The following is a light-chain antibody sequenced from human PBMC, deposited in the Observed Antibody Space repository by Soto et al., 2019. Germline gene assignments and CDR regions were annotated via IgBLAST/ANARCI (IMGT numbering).Light chain of an antibody. Sequence: DTQMTQSPSTLSASVGDRVTITCRASQSISDWLAWYQQKPGKAPKLLIYKASRLQSWIPSRFSGSGSGTEFTLTIRGLQAEDFASYDCQHYNDYPLTFGQRTTVEI. CDR1: QSISDW. V-gene: IGKV1-5*03. CDR3: QHYNDYPLT. J-gene: IGKJ1*01. CDR2: KAS.